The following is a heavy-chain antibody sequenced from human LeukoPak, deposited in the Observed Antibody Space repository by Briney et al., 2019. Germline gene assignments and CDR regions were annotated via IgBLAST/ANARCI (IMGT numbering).Heavy chain of an antibody. Sequence: ASVKVSCKASGYTFTSYYMHWVRQAPGQGLEWMGWINPNSGGTNYAQKFQGRVTMTRDTSISTAYMELSRLRSGDTAVYYCARARDIVVVAFDYWGQGTLVTVSS. CDR2: INPNSGGT. J-gene: IGHJ4*02. CDR1: GYTFTSYY. V-gene: IGHV1-2*02. D-gene: IGHD2-2*01. CDR3: ARARDIVVVAFDY.